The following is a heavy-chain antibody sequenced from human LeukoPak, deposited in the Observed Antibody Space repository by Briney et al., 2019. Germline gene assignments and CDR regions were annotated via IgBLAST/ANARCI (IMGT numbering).Heavy chain of an antibody. J-gene: IGHJ3*02. CDR2: ISSSSSYI. V-gene: IGHV3-21*01. CDR3: ARALNDALDI. CDR1: GFTFSSYS. Sequence: GGSLRLSCAASGFTFSSYSMNWVRQAPGKGLEWVSSISSSSSYIYYADSVKGRFTISRDNAKNSLYLLVNSLRVEDTAVYYCARALNDALDIWGQGTMLTVSS.